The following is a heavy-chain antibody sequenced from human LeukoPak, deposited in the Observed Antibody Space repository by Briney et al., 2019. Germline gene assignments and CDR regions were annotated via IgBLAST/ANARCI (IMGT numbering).Heavy chain of an antibody. J-gene: IGHJ4*02. V-gene: IGHV4-31*11. CDR3: ARVFGLESGSYYAPWYFDY. CDR1: GGSFSGYF. Sequence: SETLSLTCAVYGGSFSGYFWSWIRQHPGKGLEWIGYIYYSGSTYYNPSLKSRVTISVDTSKNQFSLKLSSVTAADTAVYYCARVFGLESGSYYAPWYFDYWGQGTLVTVSS. CDR2: IYYSGST. D-gene: IGHD3-10*01.